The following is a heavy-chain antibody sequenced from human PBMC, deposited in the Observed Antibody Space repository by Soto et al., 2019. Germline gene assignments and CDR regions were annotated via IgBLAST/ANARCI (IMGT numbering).Heavy chain of an antibody. CDR2: IYHSGST. J-gene: IGHJ5*01. D-gene: IGHD5-18*01. Sequence: LYLTCAVCGGSISSGGYSWSWVRQPPGEGLEWIVYIYHSGSTDYKPSVKSLVTISVDRSKTQFSLKLSSVTAANTAVYYCDRVAAMGAIDSWGQGTLVTVSS. CDR3: DRVAAMGAIDS. V-gene: IGHV4-30-2*01. CDR1: GGSISSGGYS.